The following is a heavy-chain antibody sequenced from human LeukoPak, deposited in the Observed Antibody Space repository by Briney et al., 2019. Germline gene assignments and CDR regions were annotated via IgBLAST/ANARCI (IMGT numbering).Heavy chain of an antibody. D-gene: IGHD6-19*01. Sequence: HAASVKVSCRASGYTFTGYYMHWVRQAPGQGLEWMGIINPSGGSTSYAQKFHGRVPMTRDTSTSTVYMELSTLSSEDTAVYYCARGGRERYSSGWTDAFDIWGQGTLVTVSS. CDR2: INPSGGST. CDR3: ARGGRERYSSGWTDAFDI. V-gene: IGHV1-46*01. J-gene: IGHJ4*02. CDR1: GYTFTGYY.